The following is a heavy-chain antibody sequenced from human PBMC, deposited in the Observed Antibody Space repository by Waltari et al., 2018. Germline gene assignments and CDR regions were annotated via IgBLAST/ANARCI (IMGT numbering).Heavy chain of an antibody. CDR2: IYYSGST. Sequence: QVQLQESGPGLVKPSETLSLTCTVSGGSISSYYWSWIRQPPGKGLEWIGYIYYSGSTNYNPSPKSRVTISVDTSKNQFSLKLSSVTAADTAVYYCARGWGSYTLDYWGQGTLVTVSS. J-gene: IGHJ4*02. D-gene: IGHD1-26*01. CDR1: GGSISSYY. CDR3: ARGWGSYTLDY. V-gene: IGHV4-59*01.